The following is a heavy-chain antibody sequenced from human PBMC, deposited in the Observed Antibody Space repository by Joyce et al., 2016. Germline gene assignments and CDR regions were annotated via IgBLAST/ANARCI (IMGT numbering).Heavy chain of an antibody. CDR2: INTDGSST. V-gene: IGHV3-74*01. CDR3: VRGISARPGGPNWFDP. J-gene: IGHJ5*02. D-gene: IGHD6-6*01. Sequence: EVQLVESGGGLVQPGGSLRLSCAAFGFSFSGYWIHWVRQAPGNGLGWFARINTDGSSTRFADSVKGRFTISRDNAKNTLYLQMNSLRAEDTAVYYCVRGISARPGGPNWFDPWGQGTLVTVSS. CDR1: GFSFSGYW.